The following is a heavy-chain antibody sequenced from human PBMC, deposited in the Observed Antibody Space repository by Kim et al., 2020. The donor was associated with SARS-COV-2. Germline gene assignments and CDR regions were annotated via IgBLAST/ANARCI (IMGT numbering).Heavy chain of an antibody. CDR2: INSDGSST. J-gene: IGHJ4*02. Sequence: GGSLRLSCVASGFSFSDYYMTWIRQAPGKGLEWVAYINSDGSSTDYADSVKGRFTISRDSAKRSVSLQMNSLTPEDTSVYYWVRESSNLGPGTLVTVSS. CDR3: VRESSN. V-gene: IGHV3-11*01. CDR1: GFSFSDYY.